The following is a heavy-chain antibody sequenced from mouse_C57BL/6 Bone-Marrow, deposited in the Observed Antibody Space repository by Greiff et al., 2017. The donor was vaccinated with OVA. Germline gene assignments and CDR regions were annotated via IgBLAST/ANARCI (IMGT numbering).Heavy chain of an antibody. CDR2: INPSTGGT. D-gene: IGHD1-1*01. Sequence: EVQLQQSGPELVKPGASVKISCKASGYSFTGYYMNWVKQSPEKSLEWIGEINPSTGGTTYNQKFKAKATLTVDKSSSTAYMQLKSLTSEDSAVYYCARDTTVGFAYWGQGTLVTVSA. CDR1: GYSFTGYY. CDR3: ARDTTVGFAY. J-gene: IGHJ3*01. V-gene: IGHV1-42*01.